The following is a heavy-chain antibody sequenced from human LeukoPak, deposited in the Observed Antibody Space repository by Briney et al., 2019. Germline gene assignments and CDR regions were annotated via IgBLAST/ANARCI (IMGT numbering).Heavy chain of an antibody. CDR2: IYYSGST. J-gene: IGHJ5*02. D-gene: IGHD5-24*01. CDR3: ARTENYIPEDCFDP. CDR1: GGSISSSSYY. Sequence: PSETLSLTCTVSGGSISSSSYYWGWIRQPPGKGLEWIGSIYYSGSTYYNPSLKSRVTISVDTSKNQFSLKLSSVTAADTAVYYCARTENYIPEDCFDPWGQGTLVTVSS. V-gene: IGHV4-39*01.